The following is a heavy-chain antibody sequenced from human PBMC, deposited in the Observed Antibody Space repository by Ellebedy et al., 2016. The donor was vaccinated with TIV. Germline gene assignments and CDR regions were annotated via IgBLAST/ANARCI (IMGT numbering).Heavy chain of an antibody. CDR3: ARDPALPRGRFDT. CDR1: GGSMRSYY. V-gene: IGHV4-4*07. CDR2: IYSTGST. Sequence: MPSETLSLTCTVSGGSMRSYYWIWIRQPAGRGLDWIGRIYSTGSTNYNPSLKSRVSMSIDTSTNQFSLRLRSVTAADTAVYYCARDPALPRGRFDTWGQGTLVTVSS. J-gene: IGHJ5*02.